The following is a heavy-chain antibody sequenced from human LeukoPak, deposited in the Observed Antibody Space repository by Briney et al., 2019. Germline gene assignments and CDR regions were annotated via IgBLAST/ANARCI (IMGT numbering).Heavy chain of an antibody. J-gene: IGHJ3*02. CDR1: GFTFSNYW. V-gene: IGHV3-7*03. Sequence: TGGSLRLSCAASGFTFSNYWMSWVRQAPGKGLEWVANIKQDGSEKDYVDSVKGRFTISRDNAKNSLFLQVNSLRAEDTAVYYCARVYSSSSGKNAFDIWGQGTMVTVSS. CDR3: ARVYSSSSGKNAFDI. D-gene: IGHD6-6*01. CDR2: IKQDGSEK.